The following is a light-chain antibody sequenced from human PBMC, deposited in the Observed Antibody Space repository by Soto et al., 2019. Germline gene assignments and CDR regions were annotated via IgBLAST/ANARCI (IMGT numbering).Light chain of an antibody. CDR1: SSDVGGYNY. CDR2: DVS. CDR3: NSYTTSTNTVL. Sequence: QSVLTQPASVSGSPGQSITISCTGTSSDVGGYNYVSWYQKHPGKAPKLMIYDVSILPSGVSNRFSGSKSGNTSSLTISGLQADDEADYYCNSYTTSTNTVLFGGGTKLTVL. J-gene: IGLJ2*01. V-gene: IGLV2-14*03.